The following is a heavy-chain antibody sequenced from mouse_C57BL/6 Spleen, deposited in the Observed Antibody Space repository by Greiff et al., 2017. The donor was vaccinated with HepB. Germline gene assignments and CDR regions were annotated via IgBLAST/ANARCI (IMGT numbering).Heavy chain of an antibody. CDR2: ISSGSSTI. D-gene: IGHD1-1*01. CDR3: ARENYYGSSEFAY. CDR1: GFTFSDYG. V-gene: IGHV5-17*01. J-gene: IGHJ3*01. Sequence: EVQVVESGGGLVKPGGSLKLSCAASGFTFSDYGMHWVRQAPEKGLEWVAYISSGSSTIYYADTVKGRFTISRDNAKNTLVLQMTSLRSEDTAMYYCARENYYGSSEFAYWGQGTLVTVSA.